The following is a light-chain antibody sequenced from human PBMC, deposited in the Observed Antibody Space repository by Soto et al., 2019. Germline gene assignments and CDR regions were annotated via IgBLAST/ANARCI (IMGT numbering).Light chain of an antibody. CDR2: GAS. J-gene: IGKJ1*01. Sequence: EIVLTQTPVTLSLSPGERATLSFRASQSVSNNYLAWYQQKPGQAPRLLIYGASNRATGIPDRFSGSGSGTDFTLTFSRLEPEDFAVYYCQQYGSSGTFGQGTKVDIK. CDR1: QSVSNNY. CDR3: QQYGSSGT. V-gene: IGKV3-20*01.